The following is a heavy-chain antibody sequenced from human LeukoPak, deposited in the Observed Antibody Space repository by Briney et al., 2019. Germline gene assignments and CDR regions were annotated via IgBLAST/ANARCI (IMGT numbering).Heavy chain of an antibody. D-gene: IGHD2-2*01. V-gene: IGHV3-30*02. CDR3: AKQVRADGGAGDYFDY. CDR2: IRYDGSNK. J-gene: IGHJ4*02. CDR1: GFTFSSHG. Sequence: PGGSLRLSCAASGFTFSSHGMHWVRQAPGKGLEWVAFIRYDGSNKYYADSVKGRFTISRDNSKNTLYLQMNSLRAEDTAVYYCAKQVRADGGAGDYFDYWGQGALVTVSS.